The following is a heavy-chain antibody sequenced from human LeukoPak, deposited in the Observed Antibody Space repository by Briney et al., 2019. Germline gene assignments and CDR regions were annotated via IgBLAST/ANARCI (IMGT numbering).Heavy chain of an antibody. J-gene: IGHJ4*02. D-gene: IGHD2-15*01. CDR1: GYSISSGYY. CDR3: ARDGPDIVVVAPLDY. CDR2: IYHSGST. V-gene: IGHV4-38-2*02. Sequence: TSETLSLTCAVSGYSISSGYYWGWIRQPPGKGLEWIGSIYHSGSTYYNPSLKSRVTISVDTSKNQFSLKLSSVTAADTAVYYCARDGPDIVVVAPLDYWGQGTLVTVSS.